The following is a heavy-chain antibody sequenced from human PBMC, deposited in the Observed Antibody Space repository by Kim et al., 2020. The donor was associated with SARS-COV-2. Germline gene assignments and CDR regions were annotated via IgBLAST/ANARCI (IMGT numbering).Heavy chain of an antibody. CDR2: IFYGGTT. Sequence: SETLSLTCSVSDGSITGYYWSWIRQPPGRRLEWIGYIFYGGTTDYNPSLKSRITIPVDTSKKQFSLNLKSVTAAYTAPYYCARLPPLHVGIPLLDYWGRG. CDR1: DGSITGYY. CDR3: ARLPPLHVGIPLLDY. D-gene: IGHD1-26*01. J-gene: IGHJ4*02. V-gene: IGHV4-59*01.